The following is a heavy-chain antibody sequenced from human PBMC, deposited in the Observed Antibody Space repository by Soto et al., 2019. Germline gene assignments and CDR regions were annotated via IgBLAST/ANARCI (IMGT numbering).Heavy chain of an antibody. CDR3: ARDRNYVMGYYYYGMDV. Sequence: SETLSLTCTVSGGSISSGGYYWSWIRQHPGKGLEWIGYIYYSGSTYYNPSLKSRVTISVDTSKNQFSLKLSSVTAADTAVYYCARDRNYVMGYYYYGMDVRGKGTTVTVSS. CDR1: GGSISSGGYY. D-gene: IGHD1-7*01. J-gene: IGHJ6*04. V-gene: IGHV4-31*03. CDR2: IYYSGST.